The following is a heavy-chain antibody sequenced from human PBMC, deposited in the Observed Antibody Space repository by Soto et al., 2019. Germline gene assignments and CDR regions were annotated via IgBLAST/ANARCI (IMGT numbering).Heavy chain of an antibody. CDR1: GFTFSSYS. CDR2: ISSSSSTI. D-gene: IGHD3-3*01. V-gene: IGHV3-48*02. CDR3: ATTSYLTYYDFWSGRGDYYYYGMDV. J-gene: IGHJ6*02. Sequence: EVQLVESGGGLVQPGGSLRLSCAASGFTFSSYSMNWVRQAPGKGLEWVSYISSSSSTIYYADSVKGRFTISRDNAKNSLYLQMNSLRDEDTAVYYCATTSYLTYYDFWSGRGDYYYYGMDVWGQGTTVTVSS.